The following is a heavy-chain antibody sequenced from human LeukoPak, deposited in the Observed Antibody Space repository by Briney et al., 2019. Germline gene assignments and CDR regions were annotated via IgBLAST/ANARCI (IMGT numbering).Heavy chain of an antibody. Sequence: EASVKVSCKASGYTFTTYGISWVRQAPGQGLEWMGWISAYNGNTNYAQKFQGRVTMTTDTSTSTAYMELRSLRSDDTAVYYCARQCGSLCPFDYWGQGILVTVSS. CDR2: ISAYNGNT. J-gene: IGHJ4*02. D-gene: IGHD3-10*02. CDR3: ARQCGSLCPFDY. CDR1: GYTFTTYG. V-gene: IGHV1-18*01.